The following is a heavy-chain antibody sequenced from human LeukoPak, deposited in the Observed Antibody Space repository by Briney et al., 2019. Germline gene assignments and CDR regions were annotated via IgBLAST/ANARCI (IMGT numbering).Heavy chain of an antibody. CDR2: ISAYNGNT. V-gene: IGHV1-18*01. CDR3: ASRGSGFSSFDY. Sequence: ASVKVSCKASGGTFSSYAISWVRQAPGQGLEWMGWISAYNGNTNYAQKLQGRVTMTTDTSTSTAYMELRSLRSDDTAVYYCASRGSGFSSFDYWGQGTLVTVSS. J-gene: IGHJ4*02. CDR1: GGTFSSYA. D-gene: IGHD3-3*01.